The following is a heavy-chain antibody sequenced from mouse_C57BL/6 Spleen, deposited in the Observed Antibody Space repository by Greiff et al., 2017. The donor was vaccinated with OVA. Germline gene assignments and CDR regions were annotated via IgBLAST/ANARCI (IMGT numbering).Heavy chain of an antibody. V-gene: IGHV8-8*01. CDR2: IWWDDDK. J-gene: IGHJ3*01. Sequence: QVTLKVSGPGILQPSQTLSLTCSFSGFSLSTFGMGVGWIRQPSGKGLEWLAHIWWDDDKYYNPALKSRPTISKDNSKNQVFLKIANVDTADTATYYCARMGGLEYYGSRSWFAYWGQGTLVTVSA. CDR1: GFSLSTFGMG. D-gene: IGHD1-1*01. CDR3: ARMGGLEYYGSRSWFAY.